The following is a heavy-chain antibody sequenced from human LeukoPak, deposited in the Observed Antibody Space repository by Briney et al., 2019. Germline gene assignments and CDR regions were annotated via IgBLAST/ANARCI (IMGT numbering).Heavy chain of an antibody. CDR1: GYSFSSNW. J-gene: IGHJ4*02. Sequence: GESLKISCKGSGYSFSSNWIGWVRQMPGKGLEWMGNIYPGYSDTRYRPSFQGQVTISADKAINTAYLQWSSLKASDTAMYYCARHGGEYSRSPFDCWGQGTLVTVSS. CDR3: ARHGGEYSRSPFDC. CDR2: IYPGYSDT. D-gene: IGHD6-6*01. V-gene: IGHV5-51*01.